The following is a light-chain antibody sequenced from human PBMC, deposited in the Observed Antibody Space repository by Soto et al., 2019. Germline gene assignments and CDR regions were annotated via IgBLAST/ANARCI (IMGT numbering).Light chain of an antibody. V-gene: IGKV3-15*01. J-gene: IGKJ4*01. CDR2: GAS. Sequence: EIVLTQSPATLSVSPGERATLSCRASHSVGKSLAWYQLKPGQAPRLLIYGASTRATGFPARFSGTGSGTEFTLTISGLQSEDFALYYCQQSDRWPPGAFGGGTKVEI. CDR1: HSVGKS. CDR3: QQSDRWPPGA.